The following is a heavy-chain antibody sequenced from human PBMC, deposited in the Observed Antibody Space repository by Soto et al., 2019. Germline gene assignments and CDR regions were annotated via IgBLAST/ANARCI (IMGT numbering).Heavy chain of an antibody. Sequence: GGSLRLSCAASGFTFSSYSMNWVRQAPGKGLEWVSYISSSSSTIYYADSVKGRFTISRDNAKNSLYLQMNSLRDEDTAVYYCARGLGGARTTKYAFDIWGQGTMVTVSS. CDR3: ARGLGGARTTKYAFDI. J-gene: IGHJ3*02. CDR2: ISSSSSTI. CDR1: GFTFSSYS. V-gene: IGHV3-48*02. D-gene: IGHD1-26*01.